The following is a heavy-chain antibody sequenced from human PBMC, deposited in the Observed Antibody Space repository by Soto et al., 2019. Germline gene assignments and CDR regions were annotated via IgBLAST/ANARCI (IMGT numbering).Heavy chain of an antibody. D-gene: IGHD3-10*01. CDR3: ARRYRGVSPFDF. Sequence: GESLEISCKGSGYSFTSYWIGCVRQMPGKGLEWMGITYPDDSDTRYSPSFQGQVTISADKSISTAYLQWSSLKASDTAMYFCARRYRGVSPFDFLCEGTLVTVS. J-gene: IGHJ4*02. V-gene: IGHV5-51*01. CDR1: GYSFTSYW. CDR2: TYPDDSDT.